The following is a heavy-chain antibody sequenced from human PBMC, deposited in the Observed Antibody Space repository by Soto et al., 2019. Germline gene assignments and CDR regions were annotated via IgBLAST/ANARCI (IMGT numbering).Heavy chain of an antibody. J-gene: IGHJ4*02. CDR2: IYYSGST. V-gene: IGHV4-31*03. D-gene: IGHD4-17*01. CDR3: ARVVADYGDYGLDY. Sequence: QVQLQESGPGLVKPSQTLSLTCTVSGGSISSGGYYWSWIRQHPGKGLEWIGYIYYSGSTYYNPSLKSRVTISVNTSKNQFSLKLSSVTAADTAVYYCARVVADYGDYGLDYWGQGTLVTVSS. CDR1: GGSISSGGYY.